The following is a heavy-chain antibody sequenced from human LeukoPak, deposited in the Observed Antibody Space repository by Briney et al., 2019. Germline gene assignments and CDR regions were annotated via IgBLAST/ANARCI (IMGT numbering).Heavy chain of an antibody. CDR3: ARDGGVLGVVIWCGLDY. D-gene: IGHD3-3*01. J-gene: IGHJ4*02. CDR1: GYTFTSYA. V-gene: IGHV7-4-1*02. Sequence: ASVKVSCKASGYTFTSYAMNWVRQAPGQGLEWMGWIHTNTGNPTYAQGFTGRFVFSLDTSDSTAYLQISSLKAEDTAVYYCARDGGVLGVVIWCGLDYWGQGTLVTVSS. CDR2: IHTNTGNP.